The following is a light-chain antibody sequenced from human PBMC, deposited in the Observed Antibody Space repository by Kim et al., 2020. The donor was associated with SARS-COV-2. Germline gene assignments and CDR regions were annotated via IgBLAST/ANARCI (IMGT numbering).Light chain of an antibody. J-gene: IGKJ4*01. CDR3: QQCYNWPPLT. V-gene: IGKV3-11*01. CDR1: QSVGNY. Sequence: EIVLTQSPATLSLSPGERATLSCRASQSVGNYLAWYQHKPGQAPRLLIYDASSRATGIPARFSGSGSGTDFTLTISSLEPEDFAVYYCQQCYNWPPLTFGGGTKVDIK. CDR2: DAS.